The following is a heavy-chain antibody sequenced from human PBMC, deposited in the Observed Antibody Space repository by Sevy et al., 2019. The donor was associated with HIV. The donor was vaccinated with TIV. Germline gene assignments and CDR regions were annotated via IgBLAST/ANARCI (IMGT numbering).Heavy chain of an antibody. CDR1: GDSISSNSFY. D-gene: IGHD6-19*01. CDR3: AREAVALDY. V-gene: IGHV4-39*02. J-gene: IGHJ4*01. CDR2: IYYTGST. Sequence: SETLSLTCTVSGDSISSNSFYWGWVRQPPEKGLEWIGRIYYTGSTYYNPSLKSRVTISVDTSKNQFSLKLTSVTAADTAVYYCAREAVALDYWGQGTLVTVSS.